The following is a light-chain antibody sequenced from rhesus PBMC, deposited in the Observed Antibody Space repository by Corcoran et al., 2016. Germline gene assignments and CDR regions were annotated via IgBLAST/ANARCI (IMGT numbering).Light chain of an antibody. CDR2: QVS. Sequence: DVVMTQSPLSLPITPGQPASISCRSSQSLVHSSGNTYLSWYQQKPGQPPRRLIYQVSNRDSGVPDRFSGSGAGTDFTRKISRVEAEDVGVYYCGQGTNVPRTFGQGTKVEIK. CDR3: GQGTNVPRT. CDR1: QSLVHSSGNTY. J-gene: IGKJ1*01. V-gene: IGKV2-65*01.